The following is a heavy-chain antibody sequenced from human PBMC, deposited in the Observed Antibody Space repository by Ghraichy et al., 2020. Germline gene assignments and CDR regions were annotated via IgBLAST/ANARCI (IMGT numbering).Heavy chain of an antibody. V-gene: IGHV4-34*01. CDR3: ARGDWAVAGNGGYFDL. J-gene: IGHJ2*01. D-gene: IGHD6-19*01. CDR1: GGSFSGYY. CDR2: INHSGST. Sequence: SETLSLTCAVYGGSFSGYYWSWIRQPPGKGLEWIGEINHSGSTNYNPSLKSRVTISVDTSKNQFSLKLSSVTAADTAVYYCARGDWAVAGNGGYFDLWGRGTLVTVSS.